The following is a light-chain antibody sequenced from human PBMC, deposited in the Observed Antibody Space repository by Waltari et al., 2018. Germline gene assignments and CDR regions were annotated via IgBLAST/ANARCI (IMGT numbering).Light chain of an antibody. CDR2: LAS. V-gene: IGKV1-16*01. CDR1: QGIYNY. J-gene: IGKJ3*01. CDR3: LQYYTSPRT. Sequence: DIQMSQSPSSPSASAGDSSAIPCRASQGIYNYLAWYQQKPGKAPKSLIYLASSLQRGVPSRFSGSGSGTDFTLTISSLQPEDVATYYCLQYYTSPRTFGPGTQVEIK.